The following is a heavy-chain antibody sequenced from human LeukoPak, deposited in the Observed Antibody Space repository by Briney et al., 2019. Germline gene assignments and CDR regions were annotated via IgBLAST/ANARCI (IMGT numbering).Heavy chain of an antibody. J-gene: IGHJ5*02. CDR3: AGWSSGWYLGGNWFDP. D-gene: IGHD6-19*01. CDR1: GGSISSYY. CDR2: IYYSGST. Sequence: SETLSLTCTVSGGSISSYYWSWIRQPPGKGLEWIGYIYYSGSTNYNPSLKGRVTISVDTSKNQFSLKLSSVTAADTAVYYCAGWSSGWYLGGNWFDPWGQGTLVTVSS. V-gene: IGHV4-59*01.